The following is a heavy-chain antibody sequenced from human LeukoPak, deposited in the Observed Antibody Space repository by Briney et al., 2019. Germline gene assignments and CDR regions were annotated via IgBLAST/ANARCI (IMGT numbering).Heavy chain of an antibody. CDR2: VYHSGTT. D-gene: IGHD2-2*01. CDR3: ARYTSAYGWFDP. Sequence: SETLSLTCTVSGGSISSSSHYWGWIRQPPGKGLEWIGVVYHSGTTYYNSSLKSLVTISVDTSRNHFSLRLSSVTVADTAVYYCARYTSAYGWFDPWGQGTLVTVSS. V-gene: IGHV4-39*02. J-gene: IGHJ5*02. CDR1: GGSISSSSHY.